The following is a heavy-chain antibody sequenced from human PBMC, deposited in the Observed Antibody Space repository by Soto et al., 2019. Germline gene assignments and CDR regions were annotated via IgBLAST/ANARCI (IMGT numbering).Heavy chain of an antibody. D-gene: IGHD5-18*01. CDR2: ISYDGSNK. CDR1: GFAFSSYV. Sequence: PGGSLRLSCAASGFAFSSYVLHWVRRAPGKGLEWVAVISYDGSNKYYADSVKGRFTISRDNSKNTLYLQMKSLRAEDTAVYYCARGTDTAYSPSYYYYYGMDVWGQGTTVTVSS. V-gene: IGHV3-30-3*01. CDR3: ARGTDTAYSPSYYYYYGMDV. J-gene: IGHJ6*02.